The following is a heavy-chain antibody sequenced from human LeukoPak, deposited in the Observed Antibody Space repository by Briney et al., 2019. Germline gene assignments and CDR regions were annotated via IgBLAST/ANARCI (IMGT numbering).Heavy chain of an antibody. V-gene: IGHV3-30-3*01. CDR1: GFTFSSYA. Sequence: GGSLRLSCAASGFTFSSYAMHWVRQAPGKGLEWVAVISYDGSNKYYADSVKGRFTISRDNSKNTLYLQMNSLRAEDTAVYYCARHSGGYSSSTYFDYWGQGTLATVSS. CDR2: ISYDGSNK. D-gene: IGHD6-13*01. J-gene: IGHJ4*02. CDR3: ARHSGGYSSSTYFDY.